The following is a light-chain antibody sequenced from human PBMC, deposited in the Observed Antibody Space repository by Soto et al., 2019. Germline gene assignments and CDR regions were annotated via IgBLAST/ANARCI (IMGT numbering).Light chain of an antibody. V-gene: IGKV4-1*01. J-gene: IGKJ1*01. CDR1: PSALCSSHNRTC. Sequence: DIVLTQSPDSLAVSLGERATINCKSSPSALCSSHNRTCLAWSQQKPGQPPTLLIYWASTRESGVPDRFSGSGSGTETPRTPSSLPAEDVAVDNWQQYDVTPRTLGEGTKVAIK. CDR2: WAS. CDR3: QQYDVTPRT.